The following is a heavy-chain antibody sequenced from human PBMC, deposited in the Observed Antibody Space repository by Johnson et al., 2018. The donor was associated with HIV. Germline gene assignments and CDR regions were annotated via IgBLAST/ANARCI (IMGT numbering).Heavy chain of an antibody. CDR1: GFTFSNYG. CDR3: AKGQIISSRLGAFDI. D-gene: IGHD6-6*01. V-gene: IGHV3-30*02. Sequence: QVQLVESGGGVVQSGGSLRLSCAASGFTFSNYGMHWVRQAPGKGLEWVAFIPYDGSNKYYADSVKGRFTISRDNSKNTLYRQMNSLRAEDTAVDYCAKGQIISSRLGAFDIWGQGTMVTVSS. J-gene: IGHJ3*02. CDR2: IPYDGSNK.